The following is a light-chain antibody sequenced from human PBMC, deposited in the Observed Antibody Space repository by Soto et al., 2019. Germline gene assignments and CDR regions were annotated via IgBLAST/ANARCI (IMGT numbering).Light chain of an antibody. CDR1: SGSLASNY. J-gene: IGLJ3*02. V-gene: IGLV6-57*02. CDR3: QSHDTTNVV. Sequence: NFMLTQPHSVSESPGKTVTISCTGSSGSLASNYVQWYQQRPGSAPTTVIYEDNKRPSVVPDRFSGSVDTSSNSASLIISGLKTEDEDDYYCQSHDTTNVVFGRGTKLTVL. CDR2: EDN.